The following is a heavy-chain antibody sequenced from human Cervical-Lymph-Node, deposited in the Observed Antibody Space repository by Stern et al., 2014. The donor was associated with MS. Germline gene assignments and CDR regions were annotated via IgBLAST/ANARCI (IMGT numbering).Heavy chain of an antibody. CDR3: ARLRGLGGLRY. CDR1: GYDFTRYW. D-gene: IGHD3-16*02. CDR2: ICPGDSDP. V-gene: IGHV5-51*03. Sequence: VQLVQSGAEVKKPGESLNISCKGLGYDFTRYWIGWVRQKPGKGLEWMGVICPGDSDPRYSPSFRGQVTISADKSHTAAYLQWSSLKASDTAIYYCARLRGLGGLRYWGQGTLVSVSS. J-gene: IGHJ4*02.